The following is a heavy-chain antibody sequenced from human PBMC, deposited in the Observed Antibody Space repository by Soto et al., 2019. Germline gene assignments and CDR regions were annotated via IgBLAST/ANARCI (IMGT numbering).Heavy chain of an antibody. CDR2: INPNTGGT. CDR1: GYTFTAYY. J-gene: IGHJ5*02. V-gene: IGHV1-2*02. CDR3: ARAQGVLYPLDP. D-gene: IGHD2-8*01. Sequence: ASVKVSCKTSGYTFTAYYIHWVRQAPGQGLEWVGYINPNTGGTNYAQKFKGRVTLTSDTSVTTAYMKLTSLRSDDTAVYYCARAQGVLYPLDPWGHGSLVTVSS.